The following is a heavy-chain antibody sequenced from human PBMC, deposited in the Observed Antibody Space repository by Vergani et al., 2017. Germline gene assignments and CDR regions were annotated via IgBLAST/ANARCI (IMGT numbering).Heavy chain of an antibody. J-gene: IGHJ5*02. Sequence: QLQLQESGPGLVKPSETLSLTCTVSGGSISSSSYYWGWIRQPPGKGLEWIGSIYYSGSTYYNPSLKGRIPVTVDTSKNQFSLKRSSVTAADAAVYYCAEGGIAVAGPNWFDPGGEGRLVTVSS. CDR3: AEGGIAVAGPNWFDP. CDR1: GGSISSSSYY. D-gene: IGHD6-19*01. CDR2: IYYSGST. V-gene: IGHV4-39*01.